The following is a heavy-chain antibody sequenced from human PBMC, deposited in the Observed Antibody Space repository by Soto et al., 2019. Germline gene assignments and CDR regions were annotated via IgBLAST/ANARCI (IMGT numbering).Heavy chain of an antibody. CDR1: GFTFSSYA. CDR2: ISYDGSNK. Sequence: PGGSLRLSCAASGFTFSSYAMHWVRQAPGKGLEWVAVISYDGSNKYYADSVKGRFTISRDNSKNTLYLQMNSLRAEDTAVYYCAREWVEPEIYYYYGMDVWGQGTTVTVS. J-gene: IGHJ6*01. V-gene: IGHV3-30-3*01. D-gene: IGHD1-26*01. CDR3: AREWVEPEIYYYYGMDV.